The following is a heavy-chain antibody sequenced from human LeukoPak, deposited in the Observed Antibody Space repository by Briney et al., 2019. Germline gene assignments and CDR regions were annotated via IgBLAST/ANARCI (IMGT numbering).Heavy chain of an antibody. D-gene: IGHD3-10*01. Sequence: GGSLRLSCAASGVTFTSYSMNWVRQAPGKGLEWVSSISSSSSYIYYADSVKGRFTFSRDNAKNSLYLQMNSLRAEDTAVYYCANSVGICFGELFYFDYWGQGTLVTVSS. J-gene: IGHJ4*02. CDR2: ISSSSSYI. V-gene: IGHV3-21*04. CDR1: GVTFTSYS. CDR3: ANSVGICFGELFYFDY.